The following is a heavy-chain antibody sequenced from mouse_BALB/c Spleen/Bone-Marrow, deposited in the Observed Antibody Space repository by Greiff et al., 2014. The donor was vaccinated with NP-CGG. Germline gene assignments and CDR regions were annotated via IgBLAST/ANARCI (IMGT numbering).Heavy chain of an antibody. CDR3: TRSGTLGSMDY. CDR2: ISSGSSTI. V-gene: IGHV5-17*02. D-gene: IGHD3-3*01. J-gene: IGHJ4*01. CDR1: GFPFSSFG. Sequence: EVQRVESGGGLVQPGGSRKLSCAASGFPFSSFGMHWVRQAPEKGLEWVAYISSGSSTIYYADTMKGRFTISRDNPKNTLFLQMASLRSEDTAMYYCTRSGTLGSMDYWGQGTSVTVSS.